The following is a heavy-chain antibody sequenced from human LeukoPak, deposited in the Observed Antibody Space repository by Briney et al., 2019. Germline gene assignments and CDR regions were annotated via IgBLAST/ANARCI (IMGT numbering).Heavy chain of an antibody. CDR3: AREGYDILTGYYLGLDY. V-gene: IGHV3-74*01. J-gene: IGHJ4*02. CDR1: GFTFSSYW. CDR2: INSDGSST. D-gene: IGHD3-9*01. Sequence: GGSLRLSCAASGFTFSSYWMHWVRQAPGKGLVWVSRINSDGSSTSYADSVKGRFTISRDNAKNTLYLQMNSLRAEDTAVYYRAREGYDILTGYYLGLDYWGQGTLVTVSS.